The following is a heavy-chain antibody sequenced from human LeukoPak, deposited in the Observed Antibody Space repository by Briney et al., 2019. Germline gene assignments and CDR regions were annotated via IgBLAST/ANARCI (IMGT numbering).Heavy chain of an antibody. CDR1: GFTFDDDD. CDR2: ISGDGDST. CDR3: ATSSSWYFLEC. V-gene: IGHV3-43*02. Sequence: PGGSLRLSCAASGFTFDDDDMQWVRQGPGQGLEWVSLISGDGDSTYYADSVKGRFTISRDNSKNSLYLQMNSLRSEDTALYYCATSSSWYFLECWGQGTLVTVSS. J-gene: IGHJ4*02. D-gene: IGHD6-13*01.